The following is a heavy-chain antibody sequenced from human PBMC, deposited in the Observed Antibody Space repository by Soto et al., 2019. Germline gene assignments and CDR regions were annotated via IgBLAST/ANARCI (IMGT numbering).Heavy chain of an antibody. Sequence: EVQLVESGGGLVRPGGSLRLSCAASGFTFSNYCMHWVRQAPGKGLVWVSRMNEDGGTTEYADSVKGRFTISRDNAKNTLHLQMSSLGVEYTAVYYGASDLSGGADVWGQGATGTVAS. J-gene: IGHJ6*02. CDR3: ASDLSGGADV. CDR1: GFTFSNYC. V-gene: IGHV3-74*03. D-gene: IGHD1-26*01. CDR2: MNEDGGTT.